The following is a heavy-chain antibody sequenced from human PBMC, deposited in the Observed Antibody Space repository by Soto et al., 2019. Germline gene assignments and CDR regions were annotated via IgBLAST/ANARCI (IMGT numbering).Heavy chain of an antibody. V-gene: IGHV3-11*01. CDR1: GFNFSDYY. D-gene: IGHD3-16*01. CDR3: ATGLKDASNRPSFDS. J-gene: IGHJ4*02. CDR2: ILSLESHK. Sequence: LRLSCSGSGFNFSDYYMNWIRQTPVKGLEWVSSILSLESHKYYAASVMGRFSISRDNAKKSLFLQMNNLRAEDTGIYFCATGLKDASNRPSFDSWGPGTPVTVSS.